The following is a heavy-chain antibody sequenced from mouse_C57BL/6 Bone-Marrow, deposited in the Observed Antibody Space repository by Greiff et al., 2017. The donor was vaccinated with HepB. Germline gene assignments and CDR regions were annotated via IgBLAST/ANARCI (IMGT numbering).Heavy chain of an antibody. J-gene: IGHJ3*01. V-gene: IGHV7-1*01. D-gene: IGHD2-4*01. Sequence: EVKLVESGGGLVQSGRSLRLSCATSGFTFSDFYMEWVRQAPGKGLEWIAASRNKANDYTTEYSASVKGRFIVSRDTSQSILYLQMNALRAEDTAIYYCARDAGDYAAWFAYWGQGTLVTVSA. CDR2: SRNKANDYTT. CDR1: GFTFSDFY. CDR3: ARDAGDYAAWFAY.